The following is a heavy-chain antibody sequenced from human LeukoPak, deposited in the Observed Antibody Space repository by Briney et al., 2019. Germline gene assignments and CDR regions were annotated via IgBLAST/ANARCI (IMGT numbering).Heavy chain of an antibody. CDR1: GFTFSSYA. CDR3: ARDGWELLTSLYYFDY. V-gene: IGHV3-30-3*01. Sequence: PRRSLRLSCAASGFTFSSYAMHWVRQAPGKGLEWVAVISYDGSNKYYADSVKGRFTISRDNSKNTLYLQMNSLRAEDTAVYYCARDGWELLTSLYYFDYWGQGTLVTVSS. CDR2: ISYDGSNK. D-gene: IGHD1-26*01. J-gene: IGHJ4*02.